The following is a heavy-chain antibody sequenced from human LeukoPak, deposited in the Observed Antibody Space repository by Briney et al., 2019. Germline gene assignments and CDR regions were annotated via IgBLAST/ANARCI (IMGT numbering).Heavy chain of an antibody. Sequence: PAGSLRLSCAASGFTFSSHWMHWVRQAPGKGLVWVSRINNDGSTTTYADSVKGRFTISRDNAKNTLYLQMDSLGAEDTAVYYCARHHGDYYAFDIWGQGTMVTVSS. D-gene: IGHD4-17*01. J-gene: IGHJ3*02. V-gene: IGHV3-74*03. CDR3: ARHHGDYYAFDI. CDR1: GFTFSSHW. CDR2: INNDGSTT.